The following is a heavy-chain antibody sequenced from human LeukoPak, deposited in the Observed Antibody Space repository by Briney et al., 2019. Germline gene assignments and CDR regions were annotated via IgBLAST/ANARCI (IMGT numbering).Heavy chain of an antibody. CDR1: GGSISSYY. V-gene: IGHV4-59*12. J-gene: IGHJ4*02. Sequence: ASETLSLTCTVSGGSISSYYWSWIRQPPGKGLEWIGYIYYSGSTNYNPSLKSRVTISVDTSKNQFSLKLSSVTAADTAVYYCARGRYDILTGYYRYYFDYWGQGTLVTVSS. CDR3: ARGRYDILTGYYRYYFDY. CDR2: IYYSGST. D-gene: IGHD3-9*01.